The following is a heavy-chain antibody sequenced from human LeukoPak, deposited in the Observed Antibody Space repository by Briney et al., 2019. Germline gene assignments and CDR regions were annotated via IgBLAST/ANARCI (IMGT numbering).Heavy chain of an antibody. CDR2: IYYSGST. Sequence: SETLSPTCAVYGGSFSGYYWAWIRQPPGKGLEWIGSIYYSGSTYYNPSLKSRVTISVDTSKNQFSLKLSSVTAADTAVYYCAGVRGYSYGLLDYWGQGTLVTVSS. CDR3: AGVRGYSYGLLDY. CDR1: GGSFSGYY. D-gene: IGHD5-18*01. J-gene: IGHJ4*02. V-gene: IGHV4-34*01.